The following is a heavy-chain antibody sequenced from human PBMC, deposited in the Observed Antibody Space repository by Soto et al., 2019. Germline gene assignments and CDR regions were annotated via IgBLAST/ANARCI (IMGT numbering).Heavy chain of an antibody. CDR2: ISPGGSDT. CDR3: ARRVTTMSYYFDH. D-gene: IGHD4-17*01. J-gene: IGHJ4*02. CDR1: GYSFTNNW. Sequence: GESLKISCKGSGYSFTNNWIAWVRQMPGKGLEWMGIISPGGSDTRYSPSFQGQVTLSADKSINTAYLQWSSLKASDTAMYFCARRVTTMSYYFDHWGQGTPVTVSS. V-gene: IGHV5-51*01.